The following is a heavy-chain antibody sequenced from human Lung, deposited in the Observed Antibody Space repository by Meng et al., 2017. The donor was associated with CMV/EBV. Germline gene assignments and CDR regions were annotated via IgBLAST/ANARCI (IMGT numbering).Heavy chain of an antibody. J-gene: IGHJ4*02. D-gene: IGHD2-2*01. CDR3: ARDPYATGLAG. CDR2: IYHSGGT. V-gene: IGHV4-4*02. CDR1: GGSISISTW. Sequence: MQLEDSGPGLGNPAGSLSLTSACSGGSISISTWWRLVRQPPVKRLEWIGEIYHSGGTNYNPSLRGRVTISLDKSKNQFSLALRSVTAADTAVYYCARDPYATGLAGWGQGTLVTVSS.